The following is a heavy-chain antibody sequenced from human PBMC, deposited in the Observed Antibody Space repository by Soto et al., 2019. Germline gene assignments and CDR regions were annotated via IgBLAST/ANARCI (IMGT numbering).Heavy chain of an antibody. CDR1: GGSISSYY. V-gene: IGHV4-59*08. D-gene: IGHD5-12*01. J-gene: IGHJ4*02. CDR3: ARQWLHGNYFDY. CDR2: IYYSGST. Sequence: SETLSLTCTVSGGSISSYYWSWIRQPPGKGLEWIGYIYYSGSTNYNPSLKSRVTISVDTSKNQFSLKLSSVTAADTAVYYCARQWLHGNYFDYWGQGTLVTVSS.